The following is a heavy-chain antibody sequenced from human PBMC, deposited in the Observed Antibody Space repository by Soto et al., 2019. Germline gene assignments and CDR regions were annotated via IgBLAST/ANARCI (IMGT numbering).Heavy chain of an antibody. Sequence: QVQLQEMGPGLVKPSQTLTITCSVSGDSVNSAYWSWIRQLPGKGLEWMGNIYHTGRTFYNPSLKSRVAISIDTSQPLFSLKVSSATSAETAVYYCARTDAYNASFFDSWGQGTVVTVSS. CDR3: ARTDAYNASFFDS. V-gene: IGHV4-31*03. J-gene: IGHJ4*02. D-gene: IGHD1-1*01. CDR2: IYHTGRT. CDR1: GDSVNSAY.